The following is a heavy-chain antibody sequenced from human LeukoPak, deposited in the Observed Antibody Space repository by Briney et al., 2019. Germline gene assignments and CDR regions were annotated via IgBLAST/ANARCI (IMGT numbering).Heavy chain of an antibody. D-gene: IGHD3-10*01. CDR2: INPSGGST. V-gene: IGHV1-46*01. CDR1: GYTFTSYY. CDR3: ARESQSDGSGSDYYFDY. Sequence: ASVKVSCKASGYTFTSYYMHWVRQAPGQGLEWMGIINPSGGSTSYAQKFQGRVTMTRDTSTSTVYMELGSLRSEDTAVYYCARESQSDGSGSDYYFDYWGQGTLVTVSS. J-gene: IGHJ4*02.